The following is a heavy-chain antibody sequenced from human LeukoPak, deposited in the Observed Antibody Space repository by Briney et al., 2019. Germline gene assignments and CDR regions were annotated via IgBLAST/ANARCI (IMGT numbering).Heavy chain of an antibody. D-gene: IGHD3-22*01. Sequence: SETLSLTCALYGGSFSGYYWSWLRQPPGKGLEWIAEVHHSGSTKYNPSLKSRVTISLDTSKNEFSPNLRSVPAADTAVYYCARGIPDYYDNSRLAYCGERTLVTVSS. CDR3: ARGIPDYYDNSRLAY. CDR1: GGSFSGYY. CDR2: VHHSGST. V-gene: IGHV4-34*01. J-gene: IGHJ4*02.